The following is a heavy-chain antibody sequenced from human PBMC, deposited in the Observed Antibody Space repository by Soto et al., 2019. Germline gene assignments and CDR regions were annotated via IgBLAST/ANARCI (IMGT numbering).Heavy chain of an antibody. D-gene: IGHD6-13*01. CDR3: ATGGIAAAGRAAISPGSVLED. J-gene: IGHJ4*02. CDR2: INPSGGST. Sequence: QVQLVQSGAEVKKPGASVKVSCKASGYTFTSYYMHWVRQAPGQGLEWMGIINPSGGSTSYAQKFQGRVTMTRDTSTSTVYMELSSLRSEDTAVYYCATGGIAAAGRAAISPGSVLEDWGQGTLVTVSS. V-gene: IGHV1-46*01. CDR1: GYTFTSYY.